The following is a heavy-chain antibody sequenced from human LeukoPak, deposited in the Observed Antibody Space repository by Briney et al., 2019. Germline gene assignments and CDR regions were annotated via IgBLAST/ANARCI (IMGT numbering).Heavy chain of an antibody. CDR1: GGSFSGYY. CDR3: ARDPNRLDAFDV. CDR2: INHSGST. J-gene: IGHJ3*01. D-gene: IGHD1/OR15-1a*01. V-gene: IGHV4-34*01. Sequence: PSETLSLTCAVYGGSFSGYYWSWIRQPPGKGLEWIGEINHSGSTNYNPSLKSRVTISVDTSKNQFSLKLSSVTAADTAVYYCARDPNRLDAFDVWGQGTMVTVSS.